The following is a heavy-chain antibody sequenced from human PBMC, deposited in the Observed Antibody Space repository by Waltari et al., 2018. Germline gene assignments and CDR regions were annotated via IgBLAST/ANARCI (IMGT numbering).Heavy chain of an antibody. CDR3: VTDWGVVGNPAGRYLDL. V-gene: IGHV3-15*01. CDR1: GFAFSKAW. CDR2: SRNKKEGETT. D-gene: IGHD1-26*01. J-gene: IGHJ2*01. Sequence: EVQLVESGGGFVEPGGSLRVSCAASGFAFSKAWLRWVRKAPGEGLEWIGSSRNKKEGETTGYAAPVKGRFTSSRDDSENTMDQQMDRMTTEDTAVYYCVTDWGVVGNPAGRYLDLWGRGTLVSVSS.